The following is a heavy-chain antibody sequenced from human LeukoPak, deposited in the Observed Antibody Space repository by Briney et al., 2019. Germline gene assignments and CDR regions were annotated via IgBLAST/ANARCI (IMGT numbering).Heavy chain of an antibody. CDR1: GGSISSYY. D-gene: IGHD3-9*01. Sequence: PSETLSLTCTVPGGSISSYYWSWIRQPAGKGLEWIGRIYTSGSTNYNPSLKSRVTMSVDTSKNQFSLKLSSVTAADTAVYYCARSVWDILTDYYVYAFDIWGQGTMVTVSS. CDR3: ARSVWDILTDYYVYAFDI. V-gene: IGHV4-4*07. J-gene: IGHJ3*02. CDR2: IYTSGST.